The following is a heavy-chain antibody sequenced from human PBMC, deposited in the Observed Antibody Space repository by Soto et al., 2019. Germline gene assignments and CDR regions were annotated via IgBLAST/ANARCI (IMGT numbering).Heavy chain of an antibody. D-gene: IGHD2-2*01. V-gene: IGHV3-30-3*01. CDR2: ISYDGSNK. CDR1: GFTFSSYA. CDR3: ASARLDTPALDY. J-gene: IGHJ4*02. Sequence: QVQLVESGGGVVQPGRSLRLSCAASGFTFSSYAMHWVRQAPGKGLEWVAVISYDGSNKYYADSVKGRFTISRDNSKNTLYLQMNSLRAEDTAVYYCASARLDTPALDYWGQGTLVTVSS.